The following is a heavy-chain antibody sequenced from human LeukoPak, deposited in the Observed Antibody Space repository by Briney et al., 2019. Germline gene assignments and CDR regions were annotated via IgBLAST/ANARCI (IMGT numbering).Heavy chain of an antibody. D-gene: IGHD4-17*01. CDR3: ARATVTWYNWFDP. V-gene: IGHV4-34*01. CDR1: GGSFSGYY. Sequence: PSETLSLTCAVYGGSFSGYYWSWIRQPPGKGLEWIGEINHSGSTNYNPSLKSRVTISVDTSKNQFSLKLSSVTAADTAVYYCARATVTWYNWFDPWGQGTLVTVSS. CDR2: INHSGST. J-gene: IGHJ5*02.